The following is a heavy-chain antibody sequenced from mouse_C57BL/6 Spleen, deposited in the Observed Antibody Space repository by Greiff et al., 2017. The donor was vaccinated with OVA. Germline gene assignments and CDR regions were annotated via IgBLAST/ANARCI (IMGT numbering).Heavy chain of an antibody. CDR2: INPSNGGT. J-gene: IGHJ3*01. Sequence: VQLQQPGTELVKPGASVKLSCKASGYTFTSSWMHWVKQRPGQGLEWIGNINPSNGGTNYTEQFKSKATLTVDKSSSTAYMHLSSLTSEDSAVYYCAREDYDYDPAWFAYWGQGTLVTVSS. CDR3: AREDYDYDPAWFAY. V-gene: IGHV1-53*01. D-gene: IGHD2-4*01. CDR1: GYTFTSSW.